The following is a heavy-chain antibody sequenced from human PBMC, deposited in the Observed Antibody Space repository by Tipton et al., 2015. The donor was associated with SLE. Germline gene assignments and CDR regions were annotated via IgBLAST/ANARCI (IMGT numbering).Heavy chain of an antibody. D-gene: IGHD3-22*01. CDR1: GGSISSHY. CDR2: INHSGST. V-gene: IGHV4-34*01. Sequence: TLSLTCTVSGGSISSHYWSWIRQPPGKGLEWIGEINHSGSTNYNPSLKSRVTISVDTSKNQFSLKLSSVTAADTAVYYCAREEYYDSSGYDYWGQGTLVTVSS. CDR3: AREEYYDSSGYDY. J-gene: IGHJ4*02.